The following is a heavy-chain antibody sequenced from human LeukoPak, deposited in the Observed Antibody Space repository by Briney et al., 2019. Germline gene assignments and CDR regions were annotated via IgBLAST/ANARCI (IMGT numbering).Heavy chain of an antibody. D-gene: IGHD6-19*01. CDR3: AKIAVAGTGVDY. CDR1: GFTFSSSG. CDR2: IRYDGDDK. V-gene: IGHV3-30*02. Sequence: GGSLRLSCAASGFTFSSSGMHWVRQAPGKGLEWVAFIRYDGDDKYYADSVKGRFTISRDTFKNTLYLQMNSLRAEDTAVYYCAKIAVAGTGVDYWGQGTLVTVSS. J-gene: IGHJ4*02.